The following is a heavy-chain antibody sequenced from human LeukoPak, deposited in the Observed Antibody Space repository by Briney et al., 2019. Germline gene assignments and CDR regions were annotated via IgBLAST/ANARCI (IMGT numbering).Heavy chain of an antibody. D-gene: IGHD3-9*01. V-gene: IGHV3-23*01. Sequence: GGSLRLSCTASGFTFSSSAMSWVRQAPGKGLEWVSDISGSAGSTYYADSVKGRFTISRDNSKNTLYLQMSSLRAEDTAVYYCARVMGRLVWTWYFDLWGRGTLVTVSS. J-gene: IGHJ2*01. CDR1: GFTFSSSA. CDR3: ARVMGRLVWTWYFDL. CDR2: ISGSAGST.